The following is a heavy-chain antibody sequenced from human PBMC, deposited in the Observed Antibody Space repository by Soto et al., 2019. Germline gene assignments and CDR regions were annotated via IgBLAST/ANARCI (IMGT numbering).Heavy chain of an antibody. D-gene: IGHD3-9*01. CDR3: AADSYDILTGYYTPFDY. V-gene: IGHV1-58*01. Sequence: SVKVSCKASGFTFTSSAVQWVRQARGQRLGWIGWIVVGSGNTNYAQKFQERVTITRDMSTSTAYMELSSLRSEDTAAYYCAADSYDILTGYYTPFDYWGQGTLVTVSS. CDR2: IVVGSGNT. J-gene: IGHJ4*02. CDR1: GFTFTSSA.